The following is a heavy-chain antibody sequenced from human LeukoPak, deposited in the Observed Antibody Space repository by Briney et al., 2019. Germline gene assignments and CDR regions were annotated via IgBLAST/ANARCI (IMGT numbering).Heavy chain of an antibody. CDR3: AKDRPNYYGSNGHYYRRDGDY. CDR2: TSGDGGAT. V-gene: IGHV3-23*01. CDR1: GFTVSSNY. J-gene: IGHJ4*02. Sequence: GGSLRLSCAASGFTVSSNYMSWVRQAPGKGLEWVSSTSGDGGATCYSNSVKGRLTISRDNSRNTLYLQMNSLRAEDTAVYYCAKDRPNYYGSNGHYYRRDGDYWGQGTLVTVSS. D-gene: IGHD3-22*01.